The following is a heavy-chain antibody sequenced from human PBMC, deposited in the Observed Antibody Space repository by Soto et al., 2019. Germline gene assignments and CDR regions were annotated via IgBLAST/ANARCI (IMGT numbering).Heavy chain of an antibody. CDR3: AIRASYYDSSGYFDY. Sequence: LRLSCAASGFTFSSYWMHWVRQSPGKGLVWVSRINSDGSSTSYADSVKGRFTISRDNAKNTLYLQMNSLRAEDTAVYYCAIRASYYDSSGYFDYWGQGTLVTVSS. V-gene: IGHV3-74*01. CDR1: GFTFSSYW. CDR2: INSDGSST. D-gene: IGHD3-22*01. J-gene: IGHJ4*02.